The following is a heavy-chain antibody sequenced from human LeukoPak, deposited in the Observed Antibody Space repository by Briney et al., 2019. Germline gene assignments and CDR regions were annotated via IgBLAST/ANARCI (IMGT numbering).Heavy chain of an antibody. Sequence: GASVKVSCKASGYTFTGYYMHWVRQAPGQGLEWMGWINPNSGGTNYAQKFQGRVTMTRDTSISTAYMELSRLRSDDTAVYYCARELRDYGDYWVISYFDYWGQGTLVTVSS. CDR3: ARELRDYGDYWVISYFDY. D-gene: IGHD4-17*01. V-gene: IGHV1-2*02. J-gene: IGHJ4*02. CDR2: INPNSGGT. CDR1: GYTFTGYY.